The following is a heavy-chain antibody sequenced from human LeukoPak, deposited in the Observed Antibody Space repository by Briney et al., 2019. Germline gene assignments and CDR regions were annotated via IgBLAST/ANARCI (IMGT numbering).Heavy chain of an antibody. CDR3: ARGRRRIAAPGATPPAPYFDF. D-gene: IGHD6-13*01. Sequence: PGGSLRLSCAASGFTFSSYVMHWVRQAPGKGLEGVAIISYDGSNEYYADSVKGRFTISRDNAKNSLYLQMNSLRAEDTAVYYCARGRRRIAAPGATPPAPYFDFWGQGTLVTVSS. CDR2: ISYDGSNE. V-gene: IGHV3-30*04. J-gene: IGHJ4*02. CDR1: GFTFSSYV.